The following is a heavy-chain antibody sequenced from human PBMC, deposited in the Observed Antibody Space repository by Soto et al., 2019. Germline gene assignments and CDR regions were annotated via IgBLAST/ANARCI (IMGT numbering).Heavy chain of an antibody. CDR3: ARVNYDILTGLNWFDP. J-gene: IGHJ5*02. CDR1: GYTFTSYD. V-gene: IGHV1-8*01. CDR2: MNPNSGNT. D-gene: IGHD3-9*01. Sequence: ASVKVSCKASGYTFTSYDINWVRQATGQGLEWMGWMNPNSGNTGYAQKFQGRVTMTRNTSISTAYMELSSLRSEDTAMYYCARVNYDILTGLNWFDPWGQGTLVTVSS.